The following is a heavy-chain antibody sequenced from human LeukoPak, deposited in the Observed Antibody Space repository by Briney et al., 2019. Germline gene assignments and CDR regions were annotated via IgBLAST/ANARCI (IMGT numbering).Heavy chain of an antibody. Sequence: SETLSLTCTVSGGSISSGGYYWSWIRQHPGKGLEWIGYIYYSGNTHYNPSLKSRVTISVDTSKNQFSLKLSSVTAADTAVCYCARGELGHFDYWGQGTLVTVSS. CDR1: GGSISSGGYY. CDR2: IYYSGNT. D-gene: IGHD7-27*01. J-gene: IGHJ4*02. CDR3: ARGELGHFDY. V-gene: IGHV4-31*03.